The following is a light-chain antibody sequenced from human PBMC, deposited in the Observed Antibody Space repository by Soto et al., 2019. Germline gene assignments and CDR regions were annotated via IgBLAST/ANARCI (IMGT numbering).Light chain of an antibody. J-gene: IGLJ1*01. CDR3: SSYTSSSTLYV. CDR2: EVN. Sequence: QSVLTQPASVSGSPRQSITISCTGASSDVGGYTYVSWYQDHPGKAPKLIIYEVNNRPSGVSHRFSGSKSGNTASLTISGLQVEDEADYYCSSYTSSSTLYVFGTGSKVTAL. V-gene: IGLV2-14*01. CDR1: SSDVGGYTY.